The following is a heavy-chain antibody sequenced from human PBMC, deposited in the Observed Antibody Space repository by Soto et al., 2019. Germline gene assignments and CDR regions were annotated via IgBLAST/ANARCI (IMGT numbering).Heavy chain of an antibody. Sequence: PGGSLRLSCAASGFTFSSYWVSWVRQAPGKGLEWVANIKQDGSEKYYVDSVKGRFTISRDNAKNSLYLQMNSLRAEDTAVYYCARASRNSGYDYRPLDYWGQGTLVTVSS. D-gene: IGHD5-12*01. CDR3: ARASRNSGYDYRPLDY. J-gene: IGHJ4*02. V-gene: IGHV3-7*01. CDR1: GFTFSSYW. CDR2: IKQDGSEK.